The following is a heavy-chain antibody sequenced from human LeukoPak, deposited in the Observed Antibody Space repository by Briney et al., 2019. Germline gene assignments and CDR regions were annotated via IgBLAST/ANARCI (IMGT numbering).Heavy chain of an antibody. Sequence: ASVKVSCKASGYTFTSYYMHWVRQAPGQGLEWMGIINPSGGSTSYAQKFQGRVTMTRDTSTSTVYMELSSLRSEDTAVYYCARVSGWFGELVEYYFDYWGQGTLVTVSS. D-gene: IGHD3-10*01. CDR2: INPSGGST. J-gene: IGHJ4*02. CDR3: ARVSGWFGELVEYYFDY. V-gene: IGHV1-46*01. CDR1: GYTFTSYY.